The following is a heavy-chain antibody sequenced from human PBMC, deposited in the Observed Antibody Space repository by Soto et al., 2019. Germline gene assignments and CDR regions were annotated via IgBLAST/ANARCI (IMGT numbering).Heavy chain of an antibody. J-gene: IGHJ6*02. CDR2: IYPGDSDT. Sequence: GESLKISCKGSGYSFTSYWIGWVRQMPGKGLEWMGIIYPGDSDTRYSPSFQGQVTISADKSISTAYLQWSSLKASDTAMYYCATNGGIAARYYYYGMDVWGQGTTVTVSS. CDR3: ATNGGIAARYYYYGMDV. D-gene: IGHD6-6*01. CDR1: GYSFTSYW. V-gene: IGHV5-51*01.